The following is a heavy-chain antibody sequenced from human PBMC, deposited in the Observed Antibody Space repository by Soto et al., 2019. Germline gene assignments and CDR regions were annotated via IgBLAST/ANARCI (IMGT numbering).Heavy chain of an antibody. D-gene: IGHD4-17*01. CDR1: VGSFSGYY. V-gene: IGHV4-34*01. CDR2: INRSGST. Sequence: QVQLQQWGAGLLKPSETLSLTCAVYVGSFSGYYWTWIRQPPGKGLEWIGEINRSGSTKYNPSLKSRVTISVDSPKNQFSLKLSSVTAADTAVYYCARHGDGSGKDVWGQGTTVTVSS. CDR3: ARHGDGSGKDV. J-gene: IGHJ6*02.